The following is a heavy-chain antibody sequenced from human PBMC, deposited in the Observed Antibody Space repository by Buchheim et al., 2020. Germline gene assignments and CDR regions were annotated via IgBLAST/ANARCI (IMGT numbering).Heavy chain of an antibody. V-gene: IGHV3-72*01. CDR3: ARGYYDSSGAQGMEY. J-gene: IGHJ4*02. Sequence: EVQLVESGGGLVQPGGSLRLSCAASGFNFSDHYMYWVRQVPGKGLEWVGRTGNKANYYSTQYAASVKGRFTISRDDSMNSVFLQMNSLKSEDTGVYYCARGYYDSSGAQGMEYWGQGAL. CDR1: GFNFSDHY. D-gene: IGHD3-22*01. CDR2: TGNKANYYST.